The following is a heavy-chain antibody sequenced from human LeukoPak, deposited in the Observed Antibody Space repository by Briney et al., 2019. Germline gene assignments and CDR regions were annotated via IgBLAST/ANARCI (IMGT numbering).Heavy chain of an antibody. CDR2: ISGSGGST. Sequence: GGSLRLSCAASGFTFSSYAMSWVRQAPGKGLEWVSAISGSGGSTYYADSVKGRFTISRDNSKNTLYLQMNSLRAEDTAVYYCAKDHLVVVAATALRWFDLWGQGTLVTVSS. J-gene: IGHJ5*02. CDR3: AKDHLVVVAATALRWFDL. CDR1: GFTFSSYA. V-gene: IGHV3-23*01. D-gene: IGHD2-15*01.